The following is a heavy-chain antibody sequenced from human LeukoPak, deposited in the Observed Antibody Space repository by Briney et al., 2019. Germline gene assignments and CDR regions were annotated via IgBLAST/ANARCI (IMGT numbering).Heavy chain of an antibody. CDR3: ARRVIAAAARLRHMDV. Sequence: ASVKVSCKASGGTFSSYAISWVRQAPGQGLEWMGGIIPIFGTANYAQKFQGRVTITADKSTSTAYMELSSLRSEDTAVYYCARRVIAAAARLRHMDVWGKGTTVTISS. V-gene: IGHV1-69*06. J-gene: IGHJ6*03. D-gene: IGHD6-13*01. CDR2: IIPIFGTA. CDR1: GGTFSSYA.